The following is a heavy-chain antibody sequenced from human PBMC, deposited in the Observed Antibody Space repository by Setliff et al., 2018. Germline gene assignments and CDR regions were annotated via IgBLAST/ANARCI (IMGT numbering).Heavy chain of an antibody. J-gene: IGHJ4*02. CDR2: IIPIFGTA. V-gene: IGHV1-69*13. D-gene: IGHD4-17*01. CDR3: ARGAHYGDYIDDY. Sequence: GASVKVSCKASGDTFSSYAINWVRQAPGQGLEWMGGIIPIFGTANYARKFQGRVTVTADESATTACMELSSLRSEDSAVYYCARGAHYGDYIDDYWGQGTLVTVSS. CDR1: GDTFSSYA.